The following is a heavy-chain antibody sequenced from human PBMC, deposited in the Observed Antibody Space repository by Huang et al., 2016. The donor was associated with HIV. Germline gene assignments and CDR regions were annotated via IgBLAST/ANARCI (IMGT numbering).Heavy chain of an antibody. CDR1: GYTFSTYS. D-gene: IGHD3-22*01. V-gene: IGHV3-48*01. CDR3: VRGSSSGLQLRY. CDR2: ISKTSGAT. Sequence: EVQLVESGGGLEQRGGSLRLCCVAFGYTFSTYSMSWFRQAPGKELEWDSYISKTSGATSYAESVKGLFTVARDNVKNSRYLQMNRLGGEDTAMYYCVRGSSSGLQLRYWGQGALVIVS. J-gene: IGHJ4*02.